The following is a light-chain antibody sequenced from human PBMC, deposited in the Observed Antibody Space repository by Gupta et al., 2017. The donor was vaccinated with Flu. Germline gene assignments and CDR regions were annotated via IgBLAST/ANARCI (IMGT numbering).Light chain of an antibody. CDR2: DTV. V-gene: IGKV3-11*01. CDR1: QSVGNY. Sequence: ELVLTQFPATLSLSPGERATLSCRASQSVGNYLNWYKQKLGQAPRLLISDTVLRGTGNPARFSGSGFGTDVSLTISSREPEDSAVYYCQDPDNWPPFTFGRGTKVEIK. CDR3: QDPDNWPPFT. J-gene: IGKJ4*01.